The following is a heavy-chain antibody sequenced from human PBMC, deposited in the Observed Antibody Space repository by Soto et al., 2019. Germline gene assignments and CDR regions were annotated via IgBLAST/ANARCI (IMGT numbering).Heavy chain of an antibody. CDR1: GGTFRNYG. J-gene: IGHJ6*02. CDR3: GRYCSGGSCHTLDYYGMDV. D-gene: IGHD2-15*01. Sequence: ASVKVSCKASGGTFRNYGIGWVRQAPGQGLEWMGDIIPVFGTTNYAQKFQGRVTITADESTSTAYIEVSSLRSEDTAMFYCGRYCSGGSCHTLDYYGMDVWGQGTTVTVSS. V-gene: IGHV1-69*13. CDR2: IIPVFGTT.